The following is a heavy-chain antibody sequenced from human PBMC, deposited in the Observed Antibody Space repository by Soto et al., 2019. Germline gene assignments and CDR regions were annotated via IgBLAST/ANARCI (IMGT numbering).Heavy chain of an antibody. D-gene: IGHD3-16*01. J-gene: IGHJ4*02. CDR1: GGSTSSDNY. CDR3: AREGGESSDGLYYFDS. CDR2: IYYSGNT. V-gene: IGHV4-30-4*01. Sequence: PSETLSLTCTVSGGSTSSDNYWSWIRQPPGKGLEWIGHIYYSGNTDYNPSLKSRLAISIDTSKNQFSLRLSSVTAADTAVYFCAREGGESSDGLYYFDSWGQGSLVTVSS.